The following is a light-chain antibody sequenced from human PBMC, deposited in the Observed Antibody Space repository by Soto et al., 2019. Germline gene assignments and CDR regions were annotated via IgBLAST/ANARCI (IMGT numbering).Light chain of an antibody. Sequence: IQMTQSPSTLSRSVADRVTITCRASHTISSWLAWYQQKPGKAPKLLIYTASTLKTGVPSRFSGSGSGTEFTLTISTLQPDDFATYFCQHYNSYSEAFGQGTKVELK. J-gene: IGKJ1*01. CDR3: QHYNSYSEA. CDR2: TAS. V-gene: IGKV1-5*03. CDR1: HTISSW.